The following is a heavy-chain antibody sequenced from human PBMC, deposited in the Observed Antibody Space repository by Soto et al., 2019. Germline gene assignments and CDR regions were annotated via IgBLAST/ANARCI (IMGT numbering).Heavy chain of an antibody. D-gene: IGHD3-3*01. CDR3: ARDEGPSFGGVIGTDV. J-gene: IGHJ6*02. CDR2: ISAYNGNT. V-gene: IGHV1-18*04. CDR1: GYTFTSYG. Sequence: ASVKVSCKASGYTFTSYGIRWVRQAPGQGLEWMGWISAYNGNTNYAQKLQGRVTMTTDTSKSTAHMEVRRLRSEDTDVYYCARDEGPSFGGVIGTDVWGQ.